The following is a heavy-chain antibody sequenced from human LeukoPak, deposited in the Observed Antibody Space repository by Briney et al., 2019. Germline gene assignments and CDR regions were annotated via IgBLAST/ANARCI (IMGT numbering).Heavy chain of an antibody. D-gene: IGHD6-13*01. V-gene: IGHV1-46*03. J-gene: IGHJ4*02. CDR2: INTSGGST. CDR1: GYTFTSYY. Sequence: ASVKVSCKASGYTFTSYYMHWVRHAPRQGLEWMGIINTSGGSTSYAQKFQGRVTMTRDTSTSTVYMELTSLRSEDTAVYSCARARTIAADDYWGQGTLVTVSS. CDR3: ARARTIAADDY.